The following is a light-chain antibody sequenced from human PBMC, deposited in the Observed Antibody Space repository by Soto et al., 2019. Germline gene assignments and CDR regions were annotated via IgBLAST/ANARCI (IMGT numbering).Light chain of an antibody. CDR3: QKRNNWPQT. Sequence: EIVLTQSPATLSLSPGERATLSCRASQSVSTYLAWYQQKPGQAPRLLIYDASNRATGIPARFSGSGSGTDFTLTISSLEPEDFAVYYCQKRNNWPQTFGPWTKVDIK. CDR1: QSVSTY. J-gene: IGKJ3*01. V-gene: IGKV3-11*01. CDR2: DAS.